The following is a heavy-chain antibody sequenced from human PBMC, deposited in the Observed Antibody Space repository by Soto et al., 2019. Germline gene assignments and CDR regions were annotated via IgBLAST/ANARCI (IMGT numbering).Heavy chain of an antibody. Sequence: SETLSLTCAVYGGSFSGDYWSWIRQPPGKGLEWIGEINHSGSTNYNPSLKSRVTISVDTSKNQFSLKLSSVTAADTAVYYCAHLYSSSWVFDYWGQATLVTVSS. D-gene: IGHD6-13*01. CDR3: AHLYSSSWVFDY. V-gene: IGHV4-34*01. CDR2: INHSGST. J-gene: IGHJ4*02. CDR1: GGSFSGDY.